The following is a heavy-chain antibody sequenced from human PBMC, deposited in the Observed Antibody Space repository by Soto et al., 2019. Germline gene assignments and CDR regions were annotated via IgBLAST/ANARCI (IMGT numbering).Heavy chain of an antibody. D-gene: IGHD3-22*01. CDR1: GYTVTELS. V-gene: IGHV1-24*01. Sequence: ASVKVSCEVSGYTVTELSMHWVQQAPGKGLEWMGGFDPEDGETIYAQKFQGRVTMTEDTSTDTAYMELSSLRSEDTAVYHCAIFTYDSSGGLDYWGQGTLVNVS. CDR2: FDPEDGET. CDR3: AIFTYDSSGGLDY. J-gene: IGHJ4*02.